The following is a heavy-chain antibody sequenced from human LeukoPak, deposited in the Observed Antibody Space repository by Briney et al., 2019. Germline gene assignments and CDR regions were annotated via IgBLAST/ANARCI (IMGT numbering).Heavy chain of an antibody. CDR3: AKSDTDRFDY. CDR2: ISSSSSII. V-gene: IGHV3-48*02. J-gene: IGHJ4*02. Sequence: GGSLRLSRAASGFTFSSYSMDWVRQAPGKGLEWLSYISSSSSIIYYADSVKGRFTISRDYDKNSLYLKMNSLRDEDTAVYYCAKSDTDRFDYWGQGTLVTVSS. D-gene: IGHD2-21*02. CDR1: GFTFSSYS.